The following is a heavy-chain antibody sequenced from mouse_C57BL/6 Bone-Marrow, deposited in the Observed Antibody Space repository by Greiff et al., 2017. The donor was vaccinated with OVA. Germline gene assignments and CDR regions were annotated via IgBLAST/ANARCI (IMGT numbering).Heavy chain of an antibody. D-gene: IGHD2-2*01. J-gene: IGHJ4*01. V-gene: IGHV1-15*01. Sequence: VQLQQSGAELVRPGASVTLSCKASGYTFTDYEMHWVKQTPVHGLEWIGAIDPETGGTAYNQKFKGKAILTADKSSSTAYMELRSLTSEDSAVYYGTYLLWLRRPYYYAMDDWGQGTSVTVSS. CDR1: GYTFTDYE. CDR2: IDPETGGT. CDR3: TYLLWLRRPYYYAMDD.